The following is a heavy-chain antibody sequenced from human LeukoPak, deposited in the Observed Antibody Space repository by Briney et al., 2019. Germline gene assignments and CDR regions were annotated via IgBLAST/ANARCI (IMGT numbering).Heavy chain of an antibody. V-gene: IGHV1-69*05. CDR3: ARDLGYTYYYDSSGSWFDP. CDR1: GGTFSSYA. D-gene: IGHD3-22*01. Sequence: SVKVSCKASGGTFSSYAISWVRQAPGQGLEWMGGIIPIFGTANYAQKFQGRVTITTDESTSTAYMELSSLRSEDTAVYYCARDLGYTYYYDSSGSWFDPGGQGTLVTVSS. CDR2: IIPIFGTA. J-gene: IGHJ5*02.